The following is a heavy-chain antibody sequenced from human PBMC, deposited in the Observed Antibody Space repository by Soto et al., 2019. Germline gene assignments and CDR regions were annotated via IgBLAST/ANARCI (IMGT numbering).Heavy chain of an antibody. CDR1: GFPFSDYY. D-gene: IGHD1-26*01. Sequence: GGSLRLSWAASGFPFSDYYMSWIRHAPGTGLEWVSYISSSSSYTNYADSVKGRFTISRDNAKNSLYLQMNSLRAEDTAVYYCERDKAVGATGAYYNYYGMDVWGKGTTVTVSS. J-gene: IGHJ6*04. CDR3: ERDKAVGATGAYYNYYGMDV. CDR2: ISSSSSYT. V-gene: IGHV3-11*06.